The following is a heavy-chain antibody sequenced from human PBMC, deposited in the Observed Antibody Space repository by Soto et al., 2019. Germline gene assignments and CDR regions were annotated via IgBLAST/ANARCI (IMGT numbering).Heavy chain of an antibody. J-gene: IGHJ4*02. D-gene: IGHD1-20*01. V-gene: IGHV4-59*08. Sequence: QVQLQESGPGLVKPSETLSLTCTVSGGSSSSYYWSWIRQPPGKGLEWIGYIYYSGSTNYNPPLKSRVTISVDTSKNQFSLKLSSVTAADTAVYYCARRYGYSFEYWGQGTLVTVSS. CDR1: GGSSSSYY. CDR3: ARRYGYSFEY. CDR2: IYYSGST.